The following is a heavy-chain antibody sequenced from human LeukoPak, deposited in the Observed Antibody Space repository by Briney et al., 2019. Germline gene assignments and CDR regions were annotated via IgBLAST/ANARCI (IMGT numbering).Heavy chain of an antibody. Sequence: PQTLSLTCTVSGGSIISGPYYWNWVRQAPGKGLEWIGYIDYSGSTYSSPSLQSRVTISLTTSKNQFSLRLSSVSAADTAVYYCARGGDGYNRRNFFDSWGQGALVTVSS. CDR2: IDYSGST. J-gene: IGHJ4*02. V-gene: IGHV4-30-4*08. CDR1: GGSIISGPYY. CDR3: ARGGDGYNRRNFFDS. D-gene: IGHD5-24*01.